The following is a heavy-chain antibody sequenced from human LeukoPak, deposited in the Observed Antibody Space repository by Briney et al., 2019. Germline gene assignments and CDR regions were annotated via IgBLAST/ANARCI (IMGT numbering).Heavy chain of an antibody. CDR1: GFTFSSYT. CDR3: AKDPEGIAVAHFDY. Sequence: GGSLRLSCAASGFTFSSYTMHWVRQAQGKGLEWVSAISGSGGSTYYADSVKGRFTISRDNSKNTLYLQMNSLRAEDTAVYYCAKDPEGIAVAHFDYWGQGTLVTVSS. J-gene: IGHJ4*02. D-gene: IGHD6-19*01. V-gene: IGHV3-23*01. CDR2: ISGSGGST.